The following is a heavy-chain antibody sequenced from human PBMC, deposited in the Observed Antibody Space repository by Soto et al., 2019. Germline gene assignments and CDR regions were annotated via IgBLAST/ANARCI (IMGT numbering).Heavy chain of an antibody. CDR3: ARQYRDIRGGTSYEGAFDI. Sequence: QVQLVQSGAEVKKPGASVTVCCEASGYTFTYYGISWVRQAPGQGLEWMGWISGYNGNTNEAQKLQGRVTMTADTSASTAYMELRSLRSDDTAVYYYARQYRDIRGGTSYEGAFDIWGQATMVTVSS. CDR1: GYTFTYYG. CDR2: ISGYNGNT. V-gene: IGHV1-18*01. D-gene: IGHD6-6*01. J-gene: IGHJ3*02.